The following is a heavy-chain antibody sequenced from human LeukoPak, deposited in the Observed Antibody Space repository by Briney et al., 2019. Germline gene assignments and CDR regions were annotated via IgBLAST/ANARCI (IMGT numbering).Heavy chain of an antibody. CDR1: GYTFTRYY. CDR2: MNPTGGST. Sequence: GASVKVSCKASGYTFTRYYLHWARQAPGQGREWIGIMNPTGGSTSYGKKFQGRVTMTTDMSTSTVHMELSSLRFEDTAVYYCARAGGYSSSWFPSRNWYYMDVWGKGTTVTVSS. J-gene: IGHJ6*03. V-gene: IGHV1-46*01. D-gene: IGHD6-13*01. CDR3: ARAGGYSSSWFPSRNWYYMDV.